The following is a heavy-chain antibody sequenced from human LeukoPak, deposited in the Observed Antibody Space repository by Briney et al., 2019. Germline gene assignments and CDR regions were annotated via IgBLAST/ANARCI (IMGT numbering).Heavy chain of an antibody. J-gene: IGHJ6*02. CDR3: ARPYCSGGSCYSPYYYYGMDV. CDR1: GYTFTSYA. V-gene: IGHV1-3*01. Sequence: ASVRVSCKASGYTFTSYAMHWVRQAPGQRLEWMGWINAGNGNTKYSQKFQGRVTITRDTSASTAYMELSSLGSEDTAVYYCARPYCSGGSCYSPYYYYGMDVWGQGTTVTVSS. D-gene: IGHD2-15*01. CDR2: INAGNGNT.